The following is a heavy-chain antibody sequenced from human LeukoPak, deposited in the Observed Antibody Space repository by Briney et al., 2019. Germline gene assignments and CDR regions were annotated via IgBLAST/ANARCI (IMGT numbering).Heavy chain of an antibody. CDR2: IYYSGTT. D-gene: IGHD6-13*01. CDR3: ARQIIRGQYLVHFDY. Sequence: SETLSLTCTVSGGSISSYYWSWIRQPPGKGLEWIGYIYYSGTTNYNPSLKSRVTISLDTSKSQFSLRLNSVTPADTAVYYCARQIIRGQYLVHFDYWGQGTLVTVSS. V-gene: IGHV4-59*08. J-gene: IGHJ4*02. CDR1: GGSISSYY.